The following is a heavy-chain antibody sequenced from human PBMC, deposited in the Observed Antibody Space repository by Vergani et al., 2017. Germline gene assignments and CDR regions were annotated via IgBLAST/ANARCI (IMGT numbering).Heavy chain of an antibody. D-gene: IGHD2-8*01. CDR1: GFTFSSYG. CDR3: ARSGYCAHGVCYMTYYYYMDV. CDR2: ISYDGSNK. J-gene: IGHJ6*03. Sequence: QVQLVESGGGVVQPGRSLRLSCAASGFTFSSYGMHWVRQAPGKGLEWVAVISYDGSNKYYADSVKGRFTISRDNSKNTLYLQMNSLRVEDTGVYYCARSGYCAHGVCYMTYYYYMDVWGKGTAVTVSS. V-gene: IGHV3-30*03.